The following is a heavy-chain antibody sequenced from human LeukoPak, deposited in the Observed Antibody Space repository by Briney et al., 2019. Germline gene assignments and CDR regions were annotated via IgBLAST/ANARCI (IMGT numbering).Heavy chain of an antibody. CDR3: ARGFDYYDSSGYYW. V-gene: IGHV1-2*02. Sequence: GASVKVSCKASGYTFTGYYMHWVRQAPGQGLEWMGWINPNSGGTNYAQKFQGRVTMTRDTSIITAYMELSRLRSDDTAVYYCARGFDYYDSSGYYWGGQGTLVTVSS. CDR2: INPNSGGT. D-gene: IGHD3-22*01. J-gene: IGHJ4*02. CDR1: GYTFTGYY.